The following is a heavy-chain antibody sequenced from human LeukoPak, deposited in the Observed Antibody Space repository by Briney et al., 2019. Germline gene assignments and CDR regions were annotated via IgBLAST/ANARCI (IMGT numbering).Heavy chain of an antibody. CDR1: GFTFSSYG. Sequence: PGGSLRLSCAASGFTFSSYGMHWVRQAPGKGLEWVAVIFYGGSDEYYADSVRGRFTISRDNSKNTLHLQMNSLRLEDTAIYYCAKDLDYGSGSYYYYYMDVWGKGTTVTVSS. CDR2: IFYGGSDE. D-gene: IGHD3-10*01. V-gene: IGHV3-30*18. CDR3: AKDLDYGSGSYYYYYMDV. J-gene: IGHJ6*03.